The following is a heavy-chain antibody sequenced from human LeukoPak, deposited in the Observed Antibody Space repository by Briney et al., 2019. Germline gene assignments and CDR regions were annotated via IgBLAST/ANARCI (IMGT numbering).Heavy chain of an antibody. D-gene: IGHD3-10*01. J-gene: IGHJ4*02. Sequence: GGSLRLSCTASGFTFGDYAMSWVRQAQGKGLEWVGFIRSKAYGGTTEYAAPVKGRFTISRDDSKSIACLQMNSLKTEDTAVYYCTRVGYYGSGSSYYFDYWGQGTLVTVSS. CDR3: TRVGYYGSGSSYYFDY. CDR2: IRSKAYGGTT. V-gene: IGHV3-49*04. CDR1: GFTFGDYA.